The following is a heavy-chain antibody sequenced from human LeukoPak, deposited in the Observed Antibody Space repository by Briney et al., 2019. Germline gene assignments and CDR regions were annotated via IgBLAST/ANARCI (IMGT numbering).Heavy chain of an antibody. D-gene: IGHD3-10*01. CDR2: LYSGGAA. CDR1: GFSVRDNY. Sequence: PGGSLRVSCAVSGFSVRDNYLNWVRQTPGGGVECVSVLYSGGAAYYADSVKGRFTISRDTSKNTLSLQMNSLRVEDTALYYCARGTFSPQGSYYGHWGQGTRVTVSS. CDR3: ARGTFSPQGSYYGH. V-gene: IGHV3-53*01. J-gene: IGHJ4*02.